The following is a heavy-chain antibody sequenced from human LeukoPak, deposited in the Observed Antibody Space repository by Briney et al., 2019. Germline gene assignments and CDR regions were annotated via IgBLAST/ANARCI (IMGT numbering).Heavy chain of an antibody. D-gene: IGHD3-3*01. Sequence: PSETLSLTCTVSGGSISSYYWGWIRQPPGKGLEWIGSIYYSGSTYYNPSLKSRVTISVDTSKNQFSLKLSSVTAADTAVYYCARQKFRYDSWSGYADYWGQGTLVTVSS. V-gene: IGHV4-39*01. CDR1: GGSISSYY. J-gene: IGHJ4*02. CDR3: ARQKFRYDSWSGYADY. CDR2: IYYSGST.